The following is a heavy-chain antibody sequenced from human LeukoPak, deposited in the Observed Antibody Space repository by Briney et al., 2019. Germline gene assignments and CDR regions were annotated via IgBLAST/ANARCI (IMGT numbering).Heavy chain of an antibody. Sequence: FQGGVTMTRDMSTSTVYMELSSLRSEDTAVYYCARAYYYDSSGYPFDYWGQGTLVTVSS. V-gene: IGHV1-46*01. D-gene: IGHD3-22*01. CDR3: ARAYYYDSSGYPFDY. J-gene: IGHJ4*02.